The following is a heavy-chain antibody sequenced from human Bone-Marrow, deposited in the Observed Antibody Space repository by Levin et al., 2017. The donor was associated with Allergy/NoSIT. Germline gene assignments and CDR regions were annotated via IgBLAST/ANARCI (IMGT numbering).Heavy chain of an antibody. J-gene: IGHJ4*02. CDR1: GGSVSSDTYY. CDR3: ARDDYSDFTGWV. V-gene: IGHV4-61*01. CDR2: ISSSGRT. D-gene: IGHD3-9*01. Sequence: SETLSLTCNVSGGSVSSDTYYWSWIRQPPGKGLEWIGYISSSGRTYYKPSLLSRITISLHTSKNQFSLKLTSVTPADTAVYYCARDDYSDFTGWVWGQGSLVTVSS.